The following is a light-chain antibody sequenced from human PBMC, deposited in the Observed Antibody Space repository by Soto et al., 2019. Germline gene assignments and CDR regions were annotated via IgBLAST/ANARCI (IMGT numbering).Light chain of an antibody. CDR1: SYNIGAGYD. CDR2: GNS. V-gene: IGLV1-40*01. Sequence: QAVVTQPPSVSGAPGQRVTISCTGSSYNIGAGYDVHWYQQLPGTAPKLLIYGNSNRPSGVPDRFSGSKSGTSASLAITGLQDEDEADYYCQSYDSRLRRVFGGGTKVTVL. J-gene: IGLJ2*01. CDR3: QSYDSRLRRV.